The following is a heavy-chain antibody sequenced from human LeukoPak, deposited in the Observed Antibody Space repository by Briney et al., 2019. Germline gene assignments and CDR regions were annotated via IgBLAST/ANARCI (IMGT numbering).Heavy chain of an antibody. J-gene: IGHJ6*03. V-gene: IGHV1-8*03. CDR1: GYTFTSYD. CDR2: MNPNSGNT. Sequence: ASVKVSCKASGYTFTSYDINWVRQATGQGLEWMGWMNPNSGNTGYAQKFQGRVTITRNTSISTAYMELSSLRSEDTAVYYCARTGVTVAAHSNNYYYYYYMDVWGKGTTVTVSS. D-gene: IGHD6-19*01. CDR3: ARTGVTVAAHSNNYYYYYYMDV.